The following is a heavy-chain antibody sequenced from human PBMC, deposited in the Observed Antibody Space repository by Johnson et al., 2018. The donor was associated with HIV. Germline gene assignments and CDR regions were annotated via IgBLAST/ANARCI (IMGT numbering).Heavy chain of an antibody. V-gene: IGHV3-30*02. J-gene: IGHJ3*02. CDR2: IRYDGSNK. CDR1: GFTFSSYG. Sequence: QVQLVESGGGVVQPGGSLRLSCAASGFTFSSYGMHWVRQAPGKGLEWVAFIRYDGSNKYYADSVKGRFTISRDNAKNSLYLQMNSLRAEDTAVYYCVREEGNDILTRGDAFDIWGQGTLVTVSS. CDR3: VREEGNDILTRGDAFDI. D-gene: IGHD3-9*01.